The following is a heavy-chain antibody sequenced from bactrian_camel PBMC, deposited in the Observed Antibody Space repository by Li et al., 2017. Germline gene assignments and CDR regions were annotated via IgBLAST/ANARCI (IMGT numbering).Heavy chain of an antibody. D-gene: IGHD2*01. CDR3: AARGPYCYTKLSVRDFTY. CDR2: LFWHGRT. CDR1: KFALH. Sequence: VQLVESGGASVQTGGSLRLSCAASKFALHTAWFRRSPGKAREGVAGLFWHGRTTYAGSVKGRFTISKDNAKNTVYLQMNSLKPEDTAMYYCAARGPYCYTKLSVRDFTYWGQGTQVTVS. V-gene: IGHV3S10*01. J-gene: IGHJ6*01.